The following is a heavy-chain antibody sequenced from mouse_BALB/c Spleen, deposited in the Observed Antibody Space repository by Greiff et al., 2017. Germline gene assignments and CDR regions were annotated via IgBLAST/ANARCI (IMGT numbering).Heavy chain of an antibody. CDR3: TRGPFYYRYDELYAMDY. V-gene: IGHV1S81*02. D-gene: IGHD2-14*01. J-gene: IGHJ4*01. Sequence: QVQLQQSGAELVKPGASVKLSCKASGYTFTSYYMYWVKQRPGQGLEWIGEINPSNGGTNFNEKFKSKATLTVDKSSSTAYMQLSSLTSEDSAVYYCTRGPFYYRYDELYAMDYWGQGTSVTVSS. CDR1: GYTFTSYY. CDR2: INPSNGGT.